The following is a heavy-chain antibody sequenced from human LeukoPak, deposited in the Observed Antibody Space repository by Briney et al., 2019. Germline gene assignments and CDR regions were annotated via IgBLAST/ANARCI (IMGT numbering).Heavy chain of an antibody. CDR2: IKPDGSEN. Sequence: GGSLRLSCAASGFIFNHYWMTWVRHTPGKGLECVASIKPDGSENYYVDSVKGRFTISRDNSKNTLYLQMNSLRAEDTAIYYCAKDTEDIVVVPAAPLDYWGQGTLVTVSS. V-gene: IGHV3-7*03. D-gene: IGHD2-2*01. CDR3: AKDTEDIVVVPAAPLDY. J-gene: IGHJ4*02. CDR1: GFIFNHYW.